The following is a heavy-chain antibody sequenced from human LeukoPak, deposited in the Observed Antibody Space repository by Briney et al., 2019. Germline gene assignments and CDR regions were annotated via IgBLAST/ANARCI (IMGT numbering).Heavy chain of an antibody. J-gene: IGHJ4*02. CDR1: GFTFSSYS. CDR3: ARVREAAAFDY. Sequence: GGSLRLSCAASGFTFSSYSMNWVRQAPGKGLEWVSSISSDSSHMYYANSVKGRFTISRDNAKNSLYLQMNSLRAEETAVYYCARVREAAAFDYWGQGALVTVSS. CDR2: ISSDSSHM. D-gene: IGHD6-25*01. V-gene: IGHV3-21*01.